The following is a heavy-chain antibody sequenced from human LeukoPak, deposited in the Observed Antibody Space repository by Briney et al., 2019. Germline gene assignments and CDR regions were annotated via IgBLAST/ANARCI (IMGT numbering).Heavy chain of an antibody. CDR1: GFTFSSYA. D-gene: IGHD6-13*01. CDR3: ARVSSSMWFDP. CDR2: ISYDGSNK. V-gene: IGHV3-30-3*01. Sequence: GGSLRLSCAASGFTFSSYAMHWVRQAPGKGLEWVAVISYDGSNKYYADSVKGRFTISRDNSKNTLYLQMNSLRSEDTAVYYCARVSSSMWFDPWGQGTLVTVSS. J-gene: IGHJ5*02.